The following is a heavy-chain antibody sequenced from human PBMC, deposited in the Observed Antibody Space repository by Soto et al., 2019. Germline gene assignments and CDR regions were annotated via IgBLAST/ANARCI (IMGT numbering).Heavy chain of an antibody. Sequence: QVQLQESGPGLVKPSETLSLTCTVSGASISSGDYYWSWIRQSPGKGLQWNGYIFHSGATYYTPSLESRLSISIDASKNQFSLNLNSVTAADTAVYFCARSHDVLGAFDVWGPGTVVTVSS. J-gene: IGHJ3*01. CDR1: GASISSGDYY. CDR2: IFHSGAT. D-gene: IGHD3-16*01. CDR3: ARSHDVLGAFDV. V-gene: IGHV4-30-4*08.